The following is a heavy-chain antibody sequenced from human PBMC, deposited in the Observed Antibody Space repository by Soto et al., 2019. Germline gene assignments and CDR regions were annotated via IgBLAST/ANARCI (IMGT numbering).Heavy chain of an antibody. V-gene: IGHV3-73*01. CDR1: GFTFSGSA. Sequence: HPGGSLRLSCAASGFTFSGSAMHWVRQASGKGLEWVGRIRSKANSYATAYAASVKGRFTISRDDSKNTAYLQMNSLKTEDTAVYYCTRLFDWNDGYYYYYMDVWGKGTTVTVSS. D-gene: IGHD1-1*01. CDR2: IRSKANSYAT. CDR3: TRLFDWNDGYYYYYMDV. J-gene: IGHJ6*03.